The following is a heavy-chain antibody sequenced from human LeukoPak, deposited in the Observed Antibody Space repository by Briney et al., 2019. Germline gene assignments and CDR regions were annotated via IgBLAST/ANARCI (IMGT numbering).Heavy chain of an antibody. J-gene: IGHJ4*02. D-gene: IGHD4-11*01. CDR3: GCPTVTTPPTDY. CDR1: GFTFSDYY. V-gene: IGHV3-11*04. Sequence: GGSLRLSCAASGFTFSDYYMSWIRQAPGKGLEWVSYISSSGSTINYADSVKGRFTISRDNAKNSLYLQMNSLRAEDTAVYYCGCPTVTTPPTDYWGQGTLVTV. CDR2: ISSSGSTI.